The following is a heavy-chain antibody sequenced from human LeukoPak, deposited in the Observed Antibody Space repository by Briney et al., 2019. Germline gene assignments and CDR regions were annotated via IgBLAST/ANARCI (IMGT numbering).Heavy chain of an antibody. D-gene: IGHD4-17*01. CDR2: IYTSGST. V-gene: IGHV4-4*09. CDR3: ARWGYGDYPYFDY. Sequence: SETLSLTCTVSGGSISSYYWSWIRQPPGKGLEWIGYIYTSGSTNYNPSLKSRVTISVDTSKNQFSLKLSSVTAADTAVYYCARWGYGDYPYFDYWGQGTLVTVSS. CDR1: GGSISSYY. J-gene: IGHJ4*02.